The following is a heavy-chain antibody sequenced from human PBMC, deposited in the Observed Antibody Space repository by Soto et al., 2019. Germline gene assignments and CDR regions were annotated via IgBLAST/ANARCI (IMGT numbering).Heavy chain of an antibody. CDR3: ERRGPGSNFEY. Sequence: SATXSLTCAFIGSSIIMGSFNLGWIRQPPGHVLDWIGSLYSGSIYYKPSLNSRVTISAYKSKNQFSLTLSSVTAADTAVYFCERRGPGSNFEYWGQGTLVTVSS. CDR2: LYSGSI. J-gene: IGHJ4*02. CDR1: GSSIIMGSFN. D-gene: IGHD2-8*01. V-gene: IGHV4-39*01.